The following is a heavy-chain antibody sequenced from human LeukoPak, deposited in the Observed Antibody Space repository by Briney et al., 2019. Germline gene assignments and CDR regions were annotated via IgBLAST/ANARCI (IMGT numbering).Heavy chain of an antibody. D-gene: IGHD3-9*01. CDR2: IYYSGST. CDR3: ARGKRYYDILTGYYNGHFDY. CDR1: GGSVSSGSHY. J-gene: IGHJ4*02. V-gene: IGHV4-61*01. Sequence: SETLSLTCTVSGGSVSSGSHYWSWIRQPPGKGLEWIGYIYYSGSTNYNPSLKSRVTISVDTSKNQFSLKLSSVTAADTAVYYCARGKRYYDILTGYYNGHFDYWGQGTLVTVSS.